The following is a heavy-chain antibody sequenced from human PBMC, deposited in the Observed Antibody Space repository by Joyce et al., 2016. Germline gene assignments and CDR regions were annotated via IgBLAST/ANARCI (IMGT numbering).Heavy chain of an antibody. Sequence: EVQLVESGGGLVRPGGSLRLSCATSGFPFNNACMYWVRQAPGKGLELLGRIKSKSEGGTTDYAAPVKGRFSSLRYDSKNSLYLQMNSLKTEDTAVYFCATSDFWSGYSIDYYYSGLAVWCQGTTVSVFS. CDR1: GFPFNNAC. J-gene: IGHJ6*02. V-gene: IGHV3-15*01. CDR3: ATSDFWSGYSIDYYYSGLAV. D-gene: IGHD3-3*01. CDR2: IKSKSEGGTT.